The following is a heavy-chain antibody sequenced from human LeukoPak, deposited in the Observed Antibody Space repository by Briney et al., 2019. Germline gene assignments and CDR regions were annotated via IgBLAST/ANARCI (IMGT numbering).Heavy chain of an antibody. Sequence: GGSLRLSCAASGFTFSSSAMSWVRQAPGKGLEWVSAISNNGGYTYYADSVQGRFTISRDNSKSTLCLQMNSLRAEDTAVYYCASALLWFGELNDAFDIWGQGTMVTVSS. CDR1: GFTFSSSA. CDR3: ASALLWFGELNDAFDI. CDR2: ISNNGGYT. J-gene: IGHJ3*02. D-gene: IGHD3-10*01. V-gene: IGHV3-23*01.